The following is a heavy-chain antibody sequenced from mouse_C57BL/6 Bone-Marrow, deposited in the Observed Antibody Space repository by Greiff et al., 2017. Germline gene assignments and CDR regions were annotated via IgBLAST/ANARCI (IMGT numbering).Heavy chain of an antibody. CDR3: ARQLGVFDY. CDR2: ISSGGSYT. CDR1: GFTFSSYG. Sequence: DVKLVESGGDLVKPGGSLKLSCAASGFTFSSYGMSWVRQTPDKRLEWVATISSGGSYTYYPDSVKGRFTISRDNDKNTLYLQMSSLKTEDTAMYYCARQLGVFDYWGQGTTLTVSS. D-gene: IGHD4-1*01. V-gene: IGHV5-6*02. J-gene: IGHJ2*01.